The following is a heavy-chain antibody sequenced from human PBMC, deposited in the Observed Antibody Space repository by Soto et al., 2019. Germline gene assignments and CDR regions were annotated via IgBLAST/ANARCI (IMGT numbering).Heavy chain of an antibody. CDR3: ARGNTYYDFWSGPGWFDP. J-gene: IGHJ5*02. D-gene: IGHD3-3*01. CDR1: GGTFSSYA. Sequence: SVKVSCKASGGTFSSYAISWVRQAPGQGLEWMGGIIPIFGTANYAQKFQGRVTITADESTSTAYMELSSLRSEDTAVYYCARGNTYYDFWSGPGWFDPWGQGTLVTVSS. CDR2: IIPIFGTA. V-gene: IGHV1-69*13.